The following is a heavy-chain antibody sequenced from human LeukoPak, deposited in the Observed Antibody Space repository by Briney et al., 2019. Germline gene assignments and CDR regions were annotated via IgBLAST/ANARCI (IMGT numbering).Heavy chain of an antibody. D-gene: IGHD3-16*02. Sequence: SETLSLTCTVSGGSISSSSCYWGWIRQPPGKGLEWIGSIYYSGSTYYNPSLKSRVTISVDTSKNQFSLKLSSVTAADTAVYYCARVVTDYYYYMDVWGKGTTVTVSS. CDR1: GGSISSSSCY. J-gene: IGHJ6*03. CDR2: IYYSGST. V-gene: IGHV4-39*07. CDR3: ARVVTDYYYYMDV.